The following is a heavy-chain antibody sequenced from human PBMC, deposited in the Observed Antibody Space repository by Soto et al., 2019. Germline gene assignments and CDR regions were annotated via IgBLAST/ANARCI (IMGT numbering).Heavy chain of an antibody. J-gene: IGHJ4*02. D-gene: IGHD4-17*01. CDR2: MYYTGST. Sequence: QVQLQESGPGLVKPSQTLSLTCTVSGGSISSGDYYWSWIRQTPGKGLEWIGYMYYTGSTYYNPSLKSRXXLXVXXSKNQFSLKLSSVTAADTAVYYCAGEDFRAVTPDYWGQGTLVTVSS. CDR3: AGEDFRAVTPDY. V-gene: IGHV4-30-4*01. CDR1: GGSISSGDYY.